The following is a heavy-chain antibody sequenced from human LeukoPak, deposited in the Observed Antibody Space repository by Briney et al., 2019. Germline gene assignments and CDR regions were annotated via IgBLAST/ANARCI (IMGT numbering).Heavy chain of an antibody. J-gene: IGHJ4*02. CDR1: GFTFSSYG. CDR3: AKDPSPYNWNYGDFDY. V-gene: IGHV3-30*02. D-gene: IGHD1-7*01. CDR2: IRYDGSNK. Sequence: GGSLRLSCAASGFTFSSYGMHWVRQAPGKGLEWVAFIRYDGSNKYYADSVKGRFTISRDNSKNTLYLQMNSLRAEDTAVYYCAKDPSPYNWNYGDFDYWGQGTLVTASS.